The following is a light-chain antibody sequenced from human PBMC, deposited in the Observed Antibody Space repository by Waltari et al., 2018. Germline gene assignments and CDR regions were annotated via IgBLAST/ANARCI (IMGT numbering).Light chain of an antibody. CDR3: CSYGGSSTWV. J-gene: IGLJ3*02. CDR1: SSDVGSYNL. CDR2: AGT. Sequence: QSALIQPASVSGSPGQSITISCIGISSDVGSYNLVSWYQQHPDKAPKPMFYAGTKRPAGVSSRFSGSTSGNTASLIIAGLQAEDEGDYYCSYGGSSTWVFGGGTKLTVL. V-gene: IGLV2-23*01.